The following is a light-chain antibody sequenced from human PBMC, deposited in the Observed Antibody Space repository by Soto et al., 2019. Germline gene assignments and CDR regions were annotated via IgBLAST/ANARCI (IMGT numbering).Light chain of an antibody. CDR1: QVIGSRY. CDR3: QQFGSSIPHT. J-gene: IGKJ2*01. Sequence: EIVMTQSPGTLSLSPGERATISCRASQVIGSRYLAWYHQKSGQAPRLLIYGASSRATGIPDRFSGSGCGTAFTLTISRLEPEDFGVYYCQQFGSSIPHTFGQGTKLEIK. V-gene: IGKV3-20*01. CDR2: GAS.